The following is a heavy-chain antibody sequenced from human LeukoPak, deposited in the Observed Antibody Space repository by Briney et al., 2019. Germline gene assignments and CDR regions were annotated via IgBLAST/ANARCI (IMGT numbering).Heavy chain of an antibody. V-gene: IGHV3-23*01. CDR2: ISGSGGST. CDR1: GFTFSSYG. Sequence: PGGSLRLSCAASGFTFSSYGMSWVRQAPGKGLEWVSAISGSGGSTYYADSVKGRFSISRDNSKNTLYLQMNSLRAEDTAVYYCAKGAEWELLRLVYWGQGTLVTVSS. D-gene: IGHD1-26*01. J-gene: IGHJ4*02. CDR3: AKGAEWELLRLVY.